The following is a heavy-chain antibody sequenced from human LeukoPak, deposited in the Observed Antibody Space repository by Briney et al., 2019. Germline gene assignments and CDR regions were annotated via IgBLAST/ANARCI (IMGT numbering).Heavy chain of an antibody. CDR3: ARPYCSGTSCYSDGMDV. CDR1: GFTFSTYS. V-gene: IGHV3-48*04. D-gene: IGHD2-15*01. Sequence: GGSLRLSCTASGFTFSTYSMNWVRQAPGKGLEWVSYISSGTSTIHYADSVRGRFTISRDNAKNSLYLQMNSLGAEDTAVYYCARPYCSGTSCYSDGMDVWGQGTTVTVSS. J-gene: IGHJ6*02. CDR2: ISSGTSTI.